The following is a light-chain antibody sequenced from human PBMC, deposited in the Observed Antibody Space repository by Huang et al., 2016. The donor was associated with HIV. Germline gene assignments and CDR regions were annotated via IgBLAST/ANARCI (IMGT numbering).Light chain of an antibody. V-gene: IGKV1-27*01. J-gene: IGKJ1*01. CDR1: RGISTF. CDR2: AAS. CDR3: QKYDSAPRT. Sequence: MTQSPPSLSASIGDRVTLTCRASRGISTFLAWYQQKPGKPPRLLIYAASILHSGVTSRCSGGGSGTNFTHTVSSLQPEDGANYYCQKYDSAPRTFGQGTKLEL.